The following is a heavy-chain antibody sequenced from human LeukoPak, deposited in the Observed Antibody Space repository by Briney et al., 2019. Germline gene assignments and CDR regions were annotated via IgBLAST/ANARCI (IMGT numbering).Heavy chain of an antibody. CDR2: IYYSGST. D-gene: IGHD3-9*01. J-gene: IGHJ6*02. V-gene: IGHV4-61*01. Sequence: PSETLSLTCTVSGGSFSSGSYYWSWIRQPPGKGLEWIGYIYYSGSTNYNPSLKSRVTISVDTSKNQFSLKLSSVTAADTAVYYCARESSDILTGYSLYYYYGMDVWGQGTTVTVSS. CDR3: ARESSDILTGYSLYYYYGMDV. CDR1: GGSFSSGSYY.